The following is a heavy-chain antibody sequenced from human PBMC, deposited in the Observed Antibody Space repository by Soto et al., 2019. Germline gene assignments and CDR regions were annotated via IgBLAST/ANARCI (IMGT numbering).Heavy chain of an antibody. J-gene: IGHJ4*02. V-gene: IGHV4-59*01. Sequence: SETLSLTCTVSGGSIRPFYWSWVRQPPGKGLEWIGYLYYSGNTNYNPSLKSRVTISVDASKNQVSLRLTSVTAADTAVYYCARVGGVAARTFDYWGQGTVVTVSS. CDR2: LYYSGNT. CDR3: ARVGGVAARTFDY. CDR1: GGSIRPFY. D-gene: IGHD2-15*01.